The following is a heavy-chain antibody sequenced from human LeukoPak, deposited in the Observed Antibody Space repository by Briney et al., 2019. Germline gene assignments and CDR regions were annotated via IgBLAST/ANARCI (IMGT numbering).Heavy chain of an antibody. D-gene: IGHD4-17*01. J-gene: IGHJ4*02. CDR3: SRFDYGDYVFDY. Sequence: GGSLRLSCAASGFTFSSYAMSWVRQAPGKGLEWVGFIRTKVYGGTIEYAASVKGRFTISRDDSKSIAYLQMNSLKTEDTAVYYCSRFDYGDYVFDYWGQGTLVTVSS. CDR2: IRTKVYGGTI. CDR1: GFTFSSYA. V-gene: IGHV3-49*04.